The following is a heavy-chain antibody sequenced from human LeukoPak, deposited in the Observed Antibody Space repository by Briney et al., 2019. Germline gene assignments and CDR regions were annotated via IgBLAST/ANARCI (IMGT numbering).Heavy chain of an antibody. CDR2: ISTDSSTI. CDR3: ARGPPLFDP. CDR1: GFTFSSYD. Sequence: GGSLRLSCAASGFTFSSYDMSWVRQAPGKGLGWVSYISTDSSTIYYADSVKGRFTISRDNAQNSLYLQMSSLRAEDTAVYYCARGPPLFDPWGQGTLVTVSS. J-gene: IGHJ5*02. V-gene: IGHV3-48*01.